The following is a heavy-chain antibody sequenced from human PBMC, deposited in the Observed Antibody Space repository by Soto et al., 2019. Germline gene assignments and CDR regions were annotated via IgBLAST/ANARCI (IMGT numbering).Heavy chain of an antibody. CDR3: ARRDCFSSSCYFKY. J-gene: IGHJ4*02. CDR2: INPSGGTT. CDR1: GYTFTSYY. D-gene: IGHD2-2*01. Sequence: QVSLVQSGAEVKKPGASVKVSCKASGYTFTSYYVHWVRQAPGQGLEWMGIINPSGGTTTKAQNFQSRVAMTRDTSTSTVYMELSSLRSEDTAVYYCARRDCFSSSCYFKYWGQGTLVTVSS. V-gene: IGHV1-46*01.